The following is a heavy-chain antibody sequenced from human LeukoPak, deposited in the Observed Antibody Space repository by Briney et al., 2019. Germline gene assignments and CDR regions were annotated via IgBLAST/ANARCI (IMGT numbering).Heavy chain of an antibody. CDR1: GFTFSSYS. D-gene: IGHD6-13*01. Sequence: GGSLRLSCAASGFTFSSYSMNWVREAPGEGLEWVSSISSSSSYIYYADSVKGRFTISRDNAKNSLYLQMNSLRAEDMAVYYCARSFLSIAAAATDYWGQGTLVTVSS. CDR3: ARSFLSIAAAATDY. J-gene: IGHJ4*02. CDR2: ISSSSSYI. V-gene: IGHV3-21*01.